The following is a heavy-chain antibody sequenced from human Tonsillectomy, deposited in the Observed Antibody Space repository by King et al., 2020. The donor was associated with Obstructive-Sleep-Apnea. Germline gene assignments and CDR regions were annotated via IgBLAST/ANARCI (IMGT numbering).Heavy chain of an antibody. Sequence: TLKESGPTLVKPTQTLTLTCTFSGFSLSTSGVGVGWIRQPPGKALEWLALIYWNDDKRYSPSLKSRLTITKDTSKNQVVLTMTNMDPVDTATYYCAHRTLGIGHVGFDIWGQGTMVTVSS. D-gene: IGHD3-16*01. CDR1: GFSLSTSGVG. J-gene: IGHJ3*02. CDR3: AHRTLGIGHVGFDI. CDR2: IYWNDDK. V-gene: IGHV2-5*01.